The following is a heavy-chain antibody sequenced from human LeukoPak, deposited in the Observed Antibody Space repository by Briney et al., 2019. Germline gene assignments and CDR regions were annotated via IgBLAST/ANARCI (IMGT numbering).Heavy chain of an antibody. CDR1: GFTFDDYT. Sequence: GGSLRLSCAASGFTFDDYTMHWVRQAPGKGLEWVSLITWNGGSTYYADSVKGRFTISRDNSKNSLYLQMNSLRTEDTALYYCAKGKNTGSYLSHVDYWGQGTLVTVSS. J-gene: IGHJ4*02. D-gene: IGHD3-10*01. V-gene: IGHV3-43*01. CDR2: ITWNGGST. CDR3: AKGKNTGSYLSHVDY.